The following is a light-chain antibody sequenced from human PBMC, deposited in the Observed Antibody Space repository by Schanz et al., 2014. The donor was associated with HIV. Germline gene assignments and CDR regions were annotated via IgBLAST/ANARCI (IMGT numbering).Light chain of an antibody. CDR2: QAS. CDR1: QCINRW. J-gene: IGKJ1*01. CDR3: KRYDISSWT. V-gene: IGKV1-5*03. Sequence: DIQMTQSPSTLSTSVGDTVTITCRASQCINRWLAWYQQKPGKAPNLLIYQASTLETGVPSRFSGSGSGTEFAITISSRQPDDFASYYCKRYDISSWTFGLGTKVESK.